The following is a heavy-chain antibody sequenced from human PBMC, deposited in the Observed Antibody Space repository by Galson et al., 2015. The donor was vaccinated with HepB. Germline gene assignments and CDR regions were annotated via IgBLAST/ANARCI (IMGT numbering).Heavy chain of an antibody. D-gene: IGHD3-3*01. V-gene: IGHV1-69*13. J-gene: IGHJ3*02. CDR3: ARATLFWSNRESDSFDI. CDR2: IILNFGTS. Sequence: SVKVSCKASGGTFSGFSIAWVRQAPGQGPEWMGGIILNFGTSNSAPKFRGRVTITADESTSTAFLELSGLGSEDTAVYYCARATLFWSNRESDSFDIWGQGTMVIVSS. CDR1: GGTFSGFS.